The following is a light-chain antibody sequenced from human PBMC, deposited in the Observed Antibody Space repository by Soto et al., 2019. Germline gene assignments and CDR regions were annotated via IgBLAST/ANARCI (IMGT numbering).Light chain of an antibody. Sequence: QSALTQPASVSGAPGQSITISCTGTSTDVGGHNYVSWYQHHPGKAPTLMIFEVSNRPSGISIRFSGSKSASTASLTISGLQAEDEADYYCCSYSTSSTLVFGGGTQLTVL. CDR3: CSYSTSSTLV. V-gene: IGLV2-14*01. J-gene: IGLJ2*01. CDR2: EVS. CDR1: STDVGGHNY.